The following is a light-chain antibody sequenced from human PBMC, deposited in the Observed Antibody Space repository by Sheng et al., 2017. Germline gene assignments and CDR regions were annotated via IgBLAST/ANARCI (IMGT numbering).Light chain of an antibody. CDR2: AAS. J-gene: IGKJ2*01. V-gene: IGKV1-16*02. Sequence: DIQMTQSPSSMSASVGDRVTITCRASQGIGNSLAWFQQKPGKAPKSLIYAASILQGGVPSKFSGSGSGTDFTLTITSLQPEDIATYYCQQYDNLYTFGQGTKLEIK. CDR1: QGIGNS. CDR3: QQYDNLYT.